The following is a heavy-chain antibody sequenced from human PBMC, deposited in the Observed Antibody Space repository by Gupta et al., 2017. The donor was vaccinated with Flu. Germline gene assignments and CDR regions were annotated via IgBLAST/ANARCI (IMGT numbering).Heavy chain of an antibody. V-gene: IGHV4-59*01. Sequence: QVQLQESGPGLVKPSETLTLTCTVSGDSISSNSWSWIRQPPGKGLEWIGYIYDTGYTNSIPSLKSRVAISIDTSKSQVSLRLSSVTAADTAVYYCAREFSGASGVRYYDGAVDIWGPGTMVTVSS. CDR2: IYDTGYT. D-gene: IGHD1-26*01. CDR3: AREFSGASGVRYYDGAVDI. J-gene: IGHJ3*02. CDR1: GDSISSNS.